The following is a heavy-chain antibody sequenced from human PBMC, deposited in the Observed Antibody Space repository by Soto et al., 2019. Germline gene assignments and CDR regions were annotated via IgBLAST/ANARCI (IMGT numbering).Heavy chain of an antibody. CDR1: GFRFDDYG. Sequence: PGGSLRLSCEVSGFRFDDYGVHWVRQAPGKGLEWIAGISRDSRSISYGASMKGRFTISRDNAKNSLYLQLNSLRADDTAFYYCVKDALTTVAYYFDYWGQGALVTVSS. CDR3: VKDALTTVAYYFDY. D-gene: IGHD4-17*01. CDR2: ISRDSRSI. V-gene: IGHV3-9*01. J-gene: IGHJ4*02.